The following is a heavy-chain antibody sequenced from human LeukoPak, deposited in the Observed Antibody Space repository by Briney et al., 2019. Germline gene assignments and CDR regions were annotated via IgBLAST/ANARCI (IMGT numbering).Heavy chain of an antibody. V-gene: IGHV3-48*03. CDR2: ISSSGSTI. CDR3: ARDMIPAAIYYYYYGMDV. D-gene: IGHD2-2*01. Sequence: GGSLRLSFSASAFTFSGYEMNWVRQAPGKGPEWGSYISSSGSTIYYADSVKGRFTISRDNAKNSLYLQMSSVRAEDTAVYYCARDMIPAAIYYYYYGMDVWGQGTTVTVSS. J-gene: IGHJ6*02. CDR1: AFTFSGYE.